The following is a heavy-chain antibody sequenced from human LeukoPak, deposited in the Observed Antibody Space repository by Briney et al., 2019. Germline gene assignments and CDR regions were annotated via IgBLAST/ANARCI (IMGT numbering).Heavy chain of an antibody. CDR1: AFTSSSYS. CDR2: TSGSGGST. Sequence: PGESLRPSCAASAFTSSSYSISWVRQAPGKGLEWVSATSGSGGSTYYADSVKGRFTISRDNSKNTLYLQMNSLRAEDTAVYYCAKRRLLWFGELFFDPWGQGTLVTVSS. D-gene: IGHD3-10*01. CDR3: AKRRLLWFGELFFDP. J-gene: IGHJ5*02. V-gene: IGHV3-23*01.